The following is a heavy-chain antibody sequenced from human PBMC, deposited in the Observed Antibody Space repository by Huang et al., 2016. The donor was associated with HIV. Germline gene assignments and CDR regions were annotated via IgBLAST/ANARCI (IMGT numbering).Heavy chain of an antibody. J-gene: IGHJ4*02. Sequence: QVQLVESGGGVVQPGGSLRLSCAASGFTFATYGMHWVRQAPGKGLGCVACSRSEATDKYYADSVKGRFTASRDNSKNTRFMHMNSLRPEDTALYYCAKIPPLHANLATSGPGPVDYWGQGTLVTVSS. CDR1: GFTFATYG. CDR3: AKIPPLHANLATSGPGPVDY. CDR2: SRSEATDK. D-gene: IGHD6-13*01. V-gene: IGHV3-30*02.